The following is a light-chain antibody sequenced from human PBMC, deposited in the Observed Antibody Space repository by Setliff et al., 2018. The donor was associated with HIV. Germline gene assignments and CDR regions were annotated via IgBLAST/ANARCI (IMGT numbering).Light chain of an antibody. CDR2: QVN. Sequence: QSALAQPPSASGSPGQSVTISCTGTRSDVGGYNFVSWFQQHPGKAPKLMIYQVNRRPAGVPDRFSGSKSGNTASLTVSGLQAEDEAYYHCCSYGVNKRLVFGGGTKVTVL. J-gene: IGLJ2*01. CDR1: RSDVGGYNF. CDR3: CSYGVNKRLV. V-gene: IGLV2-8*01.